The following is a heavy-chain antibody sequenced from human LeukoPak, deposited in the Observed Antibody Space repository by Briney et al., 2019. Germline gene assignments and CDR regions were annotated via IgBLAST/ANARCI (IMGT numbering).Heavy chain of an antibody. CDR3: ARVRPQEYCGGDCYSWYFDL. J-gene: IGHJ2*01. Sequence: SETLSLTCTVSGGSISSYYWSWIRQPPGKGLEWIGYIYYSGSTNYNPSLKSRVTISVDTSKNQFSLKLSSVTAADTAVYYYARVRPQEYCGGDCYSWYFDLWGRGTLVTVSS. CDR1: GGSISSYY. CDR2: IYYSGST. D-gene: IGHD2-21*02. V-gene: IGHV4-59*13.